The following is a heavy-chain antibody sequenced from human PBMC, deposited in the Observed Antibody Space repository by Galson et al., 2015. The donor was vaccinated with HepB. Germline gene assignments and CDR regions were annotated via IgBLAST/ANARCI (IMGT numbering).Heavy chain of an antibody. CDR3: ARGGLRIAAAGTRYGMDV. Sequence: SLRLSCAASGFTFSSYSMNWVRQAPGKGLEWVSSISSSSSYIYYADSVKGRFTISRDNAKNSLYLQMNSLRAEDTAVYYCARGGLRIAAAGTRYGMDVWGQGTTVTVSS. V-gene: IGHV3-21*01. CDR2: ISSSSSYI. CDR1: GFTFSSYS. J-gene: IGHJ6*02. D-gene: IGHD6-13*01.